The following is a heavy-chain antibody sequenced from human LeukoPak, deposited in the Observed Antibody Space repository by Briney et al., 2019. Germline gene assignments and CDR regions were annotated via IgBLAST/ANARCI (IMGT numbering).Heavy chain of an antibody. D-gene: IGHD6-13*01. Sequence: GGSLRLSCAASGFTFSSYAMHWVRQAPGKGLEWVAVISYDGSNKYYADSVKGRFTISRDNSKNTLYLQMNSLRAEDTAVYYCGRAMGAAGHELPVDYWGQGILVTVSS. CDR2: ISYDGSNK. V-gene: IGHV3-30*07. J-gene: IGHJ4*02. CDR3: GRAMGAAGHELPVDY. CDR1: GFTFSSYA.